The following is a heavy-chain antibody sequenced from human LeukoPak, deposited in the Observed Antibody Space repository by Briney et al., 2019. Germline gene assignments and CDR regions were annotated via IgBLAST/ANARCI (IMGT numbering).Heavy chain of an antibody. V-gene: IGHV4-34*01. J-gene: IGHJ4*02. Sequence: PSQTLSLTCAVYGGSFSGYYWSWIRQPPGKGLEWIGEINYSGSTNYNPSLKSRVTISVDTSKNQFSLKLSSVTAADTAVYYCARGRSLWYGGRFDYWGQGTLVTVSS. D-gene: IGHD4-23*01. CDR2: INYSGST. CDR3: ARGRSLWYGGRFDY. CDR1: GGSFSGYY.